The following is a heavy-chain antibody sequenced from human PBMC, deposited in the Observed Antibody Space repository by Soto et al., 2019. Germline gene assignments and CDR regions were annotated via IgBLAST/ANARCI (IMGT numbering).Heavy chain of an antibody. V-gene: IGHV4-39*01. CDR2: IYYSGST. CDR3: ARHESEDIVVVPAARQGGWFDP. D-gene: IGHD2-2*01. CDR1: GGSISSSSYY. J-gene: IGHJ5*02. Sequence: PSETLSPTCTVSGGSISSSSYYWGWIRQPPGKGLEWIGSIYYSGSTYYNPSLKSRVTISVDTSKNQFSLKLSSVTAADTAVYYFARHESEDIVVVPAARQGGWFDPWGQLTPVTASS.